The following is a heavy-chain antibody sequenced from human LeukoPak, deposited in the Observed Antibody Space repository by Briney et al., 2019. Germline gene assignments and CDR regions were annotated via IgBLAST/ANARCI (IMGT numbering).Heavy chain of an antibody. CDR3: ARALWFGELLTQDNWFDP. CDR2: INAGNGNT. D-gene: IGHD3-10*01. CDR1: GYTFTSYA. Sequence: ASVKVSSMASGYTFTSYAMHWVRQAPGQRLEWMGWINAGNGNTKYSQKFQGRVTITRDTTASTAYMELSSLRSEDTAVYYCARALWFGELLTQDNWFDPWGQGTLVTVSS. V-gene: IGHV1-3*01. J-gene: IGHJ5*02.